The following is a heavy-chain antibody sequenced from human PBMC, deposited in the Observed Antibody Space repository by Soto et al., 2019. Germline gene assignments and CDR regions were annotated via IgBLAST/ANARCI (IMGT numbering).Heavy chain of an antibody. CDR2: ISGSGGST. V-gene: IGHV3-23*01. Sequence: GGSLRLSCAASGFTFSSYAMSWVRQAPGKGLEWVSAISGSGGSTYYADSVKGRFTISRDNSKNTLYLQMNSLRAEDTAVYYCAKPTYYYGSGSYGFFDYWGQGTLVTVS. CDR1: GFTFSSYA. D-gene: IGHD3-10*01. CDR3: AKPTYYYGSGSYGFFDY. J-gene: IGHJ4*02.